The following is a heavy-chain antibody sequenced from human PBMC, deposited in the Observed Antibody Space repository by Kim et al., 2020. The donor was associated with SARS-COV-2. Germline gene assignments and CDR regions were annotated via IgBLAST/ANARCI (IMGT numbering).Heavy chain of an antibody. Sequence: SETLSLTCTVSGGSVSSGSYYWSWIRQPPGKGLEWIGYIYYSGSTNYNPSLKSRVTISVDTSKNQFSLKLSSVTAADTAVYYCARDILNYYGMDVWGQGTTVTVSS. CDR2: IYYSGST. D-gene: IGHD2-21*01. V-gene: IGHV4-61*01. CDR1: GGSVSSGSYY. CDR3: ARDILNYYGMDV. J-gene: IGHJ6*02.